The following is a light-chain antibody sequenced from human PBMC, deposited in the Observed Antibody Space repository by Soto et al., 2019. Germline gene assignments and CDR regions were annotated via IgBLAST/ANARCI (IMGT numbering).Light chain of an antibody. J-gene: IGLJ1*01. V-gene: IGLV2-14*01. CDR3: CSYTTSSTHV. Sequence: QSVLTQPASASGSPGQSVTISCTGTSSDVGAYKFVSWFQHHPGKAPKVIIYEVSNRPSGVSNRFSGSKSGNTASLTISRLQAEDEADYYCCSYTTSSTHVFGTGTKVTVL. CDR1: SSDVGAYKF. CDR2: EVS.